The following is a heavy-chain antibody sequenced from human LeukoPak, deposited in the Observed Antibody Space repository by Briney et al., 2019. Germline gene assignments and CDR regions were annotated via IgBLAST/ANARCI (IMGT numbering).Heavy chain of an antibody. Sequence: GGSLRLSCAASAFTFNNAWMSSVRQAPGKGLEWVGRIKSKSVGGTTDYAEPVKGRFTISRDDSKNTLYLEMNSLKTEDTAVYYCTTAPAGTFDYWGQGTLVTVSS. CDR1: AFTFNNAW. CDR2: IKSKSVGGTT. CDR3: TTAPAGTFDY. D-gene: IGHD1-26*01. V-gene: IGHV3-15*01. J-gene: IGHJ4*02.